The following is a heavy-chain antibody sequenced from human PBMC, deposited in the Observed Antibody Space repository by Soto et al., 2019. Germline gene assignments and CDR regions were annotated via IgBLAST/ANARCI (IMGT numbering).Heavy chain of an antibody. CDR2: ISGTSNHI. CDR1: GFTFSSNS. CDR3: ARLVGAYQHYLDY. Sequence: LRLSCAASGFTFSSNSIIWVRQAPGKGLEWVAYISGTSNHIYYADSVRGRFTISRDNSKNSLFLQMNGLRAEDTAIYYCARLVGAYQHYLDYWGQGTLVTVSS. V-gene: IGHV3-21*01. J-gene: IGHJ4*02. D-gene: IGHD1-26*01.